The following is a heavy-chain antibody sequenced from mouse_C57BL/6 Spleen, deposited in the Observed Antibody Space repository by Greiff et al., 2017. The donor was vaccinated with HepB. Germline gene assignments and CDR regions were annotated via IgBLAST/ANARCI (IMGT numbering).Heavy chain of an antibody. Sequence: EVKVVESGGGLVQPKGSLKLSCAASGFSFNTYAMNWVRQAPGKGLEWVARIRSKSNNYATYYADSVKDRFTISRDDSESMLYLQMNNLKTEDTAVYYCGRHGYGSSSFAYWGQGTTLTVSS. CDR2: IRSKSNNYAT. J-gene: IGHJ2*01. CDR3: GRHGYGSSSFAY. V-gene: IGHV10-1*01. CDR1: GFSFNTYA. D-gene: IGHD2-2*01.